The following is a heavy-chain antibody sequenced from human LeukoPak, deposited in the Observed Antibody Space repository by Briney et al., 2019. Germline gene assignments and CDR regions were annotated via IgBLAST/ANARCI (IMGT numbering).Heavy chain of an antibody. CDR1: GFTFSSYW. CDR2: INSDGSST. D-gene: IGHD2-15*01. Sequence: PGGSLRLSCAASGFTFSSYWMHWVRQAPGKGLVWVSRINSDGSSTSYADSVKGRFTISRDNAKNTLYLQMNSLRAEDTAVYYCARDRGYRSGGSCYGQAPVNWFDPWGQGTLVTVSS. CDR3: ARDRGYRSGGSCYGQAPVNWFDP. J-gene: IGHJ5*02. V-gene: IGHV3-74*01.